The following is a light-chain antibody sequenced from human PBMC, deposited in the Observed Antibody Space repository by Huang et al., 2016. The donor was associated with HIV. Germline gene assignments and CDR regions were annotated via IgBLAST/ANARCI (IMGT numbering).Light chain of an antibody. Sequence: DIQMTQSPSTLSASVGDRVTITCRASQSISTWLAWYQQKPGKAPKLLLYKASNLEDGVPSRFSGSGSGTEFTLTISILQPDDFATYYCQQYSAYSWTFGQGTKVDIK. J-gene: IGKJ1*01. V-gene: IGKV1-5*03. CDR3: QQYSAYSWT. CDR2: KAS. CDR1: QSISTW.